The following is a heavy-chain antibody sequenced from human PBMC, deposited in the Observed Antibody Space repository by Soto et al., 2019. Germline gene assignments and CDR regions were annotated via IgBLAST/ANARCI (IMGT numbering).Heavy chain of an antibody. Sequence: SETLSLTCAVYGGSFSGYYWSWIRQPPGKGLEWIGEINHSGSTNYNPSLKSRVTISVDTSKNQFSLKLSSVTAADTAVYYCARTRYYYGSGSYKMNAFDIWGQGTMVTVSS. J-gene: IGHJ3*02. CDR1: GGSFSGYY. CDR3: ARTRYYYGSGSYKMNAFDI. D-gene: IGHD3-10*01. CDR2: INHSGST. V-gene: IGHV4-34*01.